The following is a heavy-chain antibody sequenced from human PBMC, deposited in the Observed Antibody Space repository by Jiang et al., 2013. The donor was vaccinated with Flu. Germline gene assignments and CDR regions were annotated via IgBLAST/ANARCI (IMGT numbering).Heavy chain of an antibody. CDR2: INPNSGGT. CDR3: ARQAEAVAPYYYYGMDV. CDR1: GYTFTGYY. J-gene: IGHJ6*02. V-gene: IGHV1-2*04. D-gene: IGHD6-19*01. Sequence: KVSCKASGYTFTGYYMHWVRQAPGQGLEWMGWINPNSGGTNYAQKFQGWVTMTRDTSISTAYMELSRLRSDDTAVYYCARQAEAVAPYYYYGMDVWGQGTTVTVSS.